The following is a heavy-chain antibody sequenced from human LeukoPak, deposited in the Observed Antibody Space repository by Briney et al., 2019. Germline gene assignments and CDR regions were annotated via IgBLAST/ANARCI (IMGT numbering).Heavy chain of an antibody. CDR2: ISTRSSTI. CDR1: GFTFSIYN. CDR3: AREQGYSSGWYPNSFDY. V-gene: IGHV3-48*02. D-gene: IGHD6-19*01. Sequence: PGGSLRLSCSASGFTFSIYNMNWVRQAPGKGLEWVSYISTRSSTIYYADSVKGRFTISRDNAKNSLYLQMNSLRDDDTAVYYCAREQGYSSGWYPNSFDYWGQGALVTVSS. J-gene: IGHJ4*02.